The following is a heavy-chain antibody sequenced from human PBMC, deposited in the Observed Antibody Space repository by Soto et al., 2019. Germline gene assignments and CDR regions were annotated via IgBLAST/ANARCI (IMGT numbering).Heavy chain of an antibody. D-gene: IGHD2-15*01. J-gene: IGHJ6*02. CDR3: ANLGDGYGSGGSCYGYYYYGMDV. V-gene: IGHV3-23*01. Sequence: EVQLLESGGGLVQPGGSLRLSCAASGFTFSSYAMSWVRQAPGKGLEWVSAISGSGGSTYYADSVKGRFTISRDNSRNTLYRQRKSLRAEDTAVYYCANLGDGYGSGGSCYGYYYYGMDVWGQGPTVTVSS. CDR1: GFTFSSYA. CDR2: ISGSGGST.